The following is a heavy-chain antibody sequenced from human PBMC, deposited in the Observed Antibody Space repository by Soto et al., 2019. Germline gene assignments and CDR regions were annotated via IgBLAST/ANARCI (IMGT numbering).Heavy chain of an antibody. V-gene: IGHV3-23*01. CDR3: TKNYYFDS. Sequence: GGSLRLACAAAGFPFSKSAMRWVRQAPGKALEWVSSINIVGGNTNYADSVRGRFTMSRDDSKNTVFLQMNSLRAEDTAIYYCTKNYYFDSWGQGTLVTVSS. J-gene: IGHJ4*02. CDR1: GFPFSKSA. CDR2: INIVGGNT.